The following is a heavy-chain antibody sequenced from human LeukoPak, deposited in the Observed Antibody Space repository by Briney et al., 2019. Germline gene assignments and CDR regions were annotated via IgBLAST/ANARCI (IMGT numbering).Heavy chain of an antibody. CDR1: GGSTSSYS. V-gene: IGHV4-59*08. Sequence: SETLSLTCTVSGGSTSSYSWSWIRQPPGEGLEWIGYIYYSGSTNYNPSLKSRVTISVDTSKNQFSLKLTSVTAADTAVYYCARHSICFDPWGQGTLVTVSS. J-gene: IGHJ5*02. CDR2: IYYSGST. CDR3: ARHSICFDP.